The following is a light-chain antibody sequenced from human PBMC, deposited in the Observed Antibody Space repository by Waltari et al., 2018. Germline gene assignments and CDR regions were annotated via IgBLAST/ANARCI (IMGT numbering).Light chain of an antibody. CDR1: HGINTY. Sequence: IQLTQSPSSLSASVGDRVTITCRASHGINTYLAWYQQKPGKAPKLLIYFASTLQSGVPSTFSGSGSGTDFTLTISSLQPEDSATYYCQHVDTYPITFGQGTRLEIK. CDR2: FAS. J-gene: IGKJ5*01. V-gene: IGKV1-9*01. CDR3: QHVDTYPIT.